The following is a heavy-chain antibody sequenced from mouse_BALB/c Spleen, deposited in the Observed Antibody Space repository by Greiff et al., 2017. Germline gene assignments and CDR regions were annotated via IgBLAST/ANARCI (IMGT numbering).Heavy chain of an antibody. Sequence: QVQLQQPGAELVKPGTSVKLSCKASGYNFTSYWINWVKLRPGQGLEWIGDIYPGSGSTNYNEKFKSKATLTVDTSSSTAYMQLSSLASEDSALYYCARRSYYRYDAWFAYWGQGTLVTVSA. D-gene: IGHD2-14*01. V-gene: IGHV1-55*01. CDR1: GYNFTSYW. CDR2: IYPGSGST. CDR3: ARRSYYRYDAWFAY. J-gene: IGHJ3*01.